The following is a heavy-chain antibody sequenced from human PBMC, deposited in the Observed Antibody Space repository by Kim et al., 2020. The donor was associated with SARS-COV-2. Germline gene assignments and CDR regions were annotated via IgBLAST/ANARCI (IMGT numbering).Heavy chain of an antibody. CDR3: ARGDHSSSWYGSDYYYDGMDV. CDR1: GDSVSSNSAA. Sequence: SQTLSLTCAISGDSVSSNSAAWNWIRQSPSRGLEWLGRTYYRSKWYNDYAVSVKSRITINPDTSKNQFSLQLNSVTPEDTAVYYCARGDHSSSWYGSDYYYDGMDVWGQGTTVTVSS. D-gene: IGHD6-13*01. V-gene: IGHV6-1*01. J-gene: IGHJ6*02. CDR2: TYYRSKWYN.